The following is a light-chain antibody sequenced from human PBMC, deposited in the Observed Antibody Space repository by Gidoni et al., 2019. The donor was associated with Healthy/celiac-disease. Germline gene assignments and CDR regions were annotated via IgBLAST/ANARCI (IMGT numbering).Light chain of an antibody. Sequence: EIVITPSTSTLSVSPGERATLSCRASQSVSSNLAWYQQKPGQAPRILIYGASIRATGIPARFSGSGSGTEFTLTISSLQSEDFAVYYCQQYNNWTLTFGGGTKVEIK. V-gene: IGKV3D-15*01. J-gene: IGKJ4*01. CDR2: GAS. CDR3: QQYNNWTLT. CDR1: QSVSSN.